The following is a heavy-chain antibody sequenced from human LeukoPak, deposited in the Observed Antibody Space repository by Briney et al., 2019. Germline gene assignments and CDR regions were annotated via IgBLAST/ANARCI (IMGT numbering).Heavy chain of an antibody. CDR2: IYSGGST. Sequence: GGSLRLSCAASGFTVSSNYMSWVRQAPGKGLEWVSVIYSGGSTYYADSVKGRFTISRDNSKNTLYLQMNGLRAEDTAVYYCASTYRHDGWGGGIDYWGQGTLVTVSS. V-gene: IGHV3-53*01. D-gene: IGHD2-15*01. J-gene: IGHJ4*02. CDR3: ASTYRHDGWGGGIDY. CDR1: GFTVSSNY.